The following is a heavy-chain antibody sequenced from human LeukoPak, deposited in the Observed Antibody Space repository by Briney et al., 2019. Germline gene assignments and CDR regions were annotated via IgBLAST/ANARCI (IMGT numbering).Heavy chain of an antibody. D-gene: IGHD5-12*01. CDR2: LYTGGTT. CDR3: ARAVDIVATTPFDL. J-gene: IGHJ3*01. Sequence: GGSLRLSCAASGFTVSSNYMTWARQAPGKGLEWVSVLYTGGTTYYADSVEGRFTVSRDNSKNTVYLDMNSLRAEDTAVYYCARAVDIVATTPFDLWGQGTMVTVSS. CDR1: GFTVSSNY. V-gene: IGHV3-66*01.